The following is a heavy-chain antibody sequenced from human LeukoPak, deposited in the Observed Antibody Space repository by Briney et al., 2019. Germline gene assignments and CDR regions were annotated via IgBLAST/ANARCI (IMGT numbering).Heavy chain of an antibody. Sequence: GTSVTLSCTASGGTFSSYAISWVRQAPGQGLEWMGGIILIFGRGNYAQKFQGRVTITADESTSTAYMELSSLRSEDTAVYYCARDSRSEVMITFGGVPEYYFDYWGQGTLVTVSS. V-gene: IGHV1-69*13. CDR2: IILIFGRG. CDR3: ARDSRSEVMITFGGVPEYYFDY. J-gene: IGHJ4*02. CDR1: GGTFSSYA. D-gene: IGHD3-16*01.